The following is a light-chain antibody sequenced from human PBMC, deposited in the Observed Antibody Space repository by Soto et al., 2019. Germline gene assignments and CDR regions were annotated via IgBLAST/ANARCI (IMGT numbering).Light chain of an antibody. Sequence: EIVLTQSPVVLSLSVGEIATLSCSASHTVKSSYLAWYQQKPGQAPRLLIYDASYRATDTPPRFSGSGSGTDFTLTISSLEPEDFAVYYCQQRSSWPPTINFGQGTRLEIK. J-gene: IGKJ5*01. V-gene: IGKV3-11*01. CDR3: QQRSSWPPTIN. CDR1: HTVKSSY. CDR2: DAS.